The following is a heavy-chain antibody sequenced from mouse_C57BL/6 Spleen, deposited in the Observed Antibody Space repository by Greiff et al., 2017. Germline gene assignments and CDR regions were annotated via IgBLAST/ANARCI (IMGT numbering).Heavy chain of an antibody. CDR3: ASSTTVVATGDY. Sequence: VHLVESGPGLVKPWASVTISCTASGYAFSSSWMNWVKQRPGKGLEWIGRIYPGDGDTHYTGKFKGKGKLTADKTDSTAYRQLSSLTSEDAAVYTGASSTTVVATGDYWGQGTTLTVSS. D-gene: IGHD1-1*01. V-gene: IGHV1-82*01. J-gene: IGHJ2*01. CDR1: GYAFSSSW. CDR2: IYPGDGDT.